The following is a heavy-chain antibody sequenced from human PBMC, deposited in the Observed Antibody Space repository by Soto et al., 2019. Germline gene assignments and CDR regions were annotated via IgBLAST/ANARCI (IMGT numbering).Heavy chain of an antibody. CDR1: GFTFSSYG. V-gene: IGHV3-30*18. CDR2: ISYDGSNK. Sequence: QVQLVESGGGVVQPGRSLRLSCAASGFTFSSYGMHWVRQAPGKGLEWVAVISYDGSNKYYADSVKGRFTISSDNSKNTLYLQMNSLRAEDTAVYYCAKTGSSGYQVDYWGQGTLVTVSS. CDR3: AKTGSSGYQVDY. D-gene: IGHD3-22*01. J-gene: IGHJ4*02.